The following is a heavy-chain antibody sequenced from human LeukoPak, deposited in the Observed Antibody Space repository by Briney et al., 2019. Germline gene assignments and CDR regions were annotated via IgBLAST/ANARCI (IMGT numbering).Heavy chain of an antibody. CDR1: AGSISTYY. D-gene: IGHD5-24*01. CDR3: ARHGRDLENASVDAFVI. J-gene: IGHJ3*02. CDR2: VHGSGSG. Sequence: SETLSLTCTVSAGSISTYYWSWIRQPAGKALEWIGRVHGSGSGNYNASLKSRVTMSVDTSKNQFSLRLSPVPAADTALYYCARHGRDLENASVDAFVIWGQGTMVTVSS. V-gene: IGHV4-4*07.